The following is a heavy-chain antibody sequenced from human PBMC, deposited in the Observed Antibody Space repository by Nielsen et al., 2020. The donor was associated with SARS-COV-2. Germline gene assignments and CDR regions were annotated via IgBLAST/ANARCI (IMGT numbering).Heavy chain of an antibody. V-gene: IGHV3-64D*09. CDR2: VTSNGITT. J-gene: IGHJ4*02. CDR3: VKRGYSGTYYYFDY. Sequence: GGSLRLSCSASGFTFSSSAMNWVRQAPGKGLEYVGCVTSNGITTYYADSVKGRFTISSDNSKNTLYLQMSSLRAEDTAVYYCVKRGYSGTYYYFDYWGQGTLATVSS. CDR1: GFTFSSSA. D-gene: IGHD1-26*01.